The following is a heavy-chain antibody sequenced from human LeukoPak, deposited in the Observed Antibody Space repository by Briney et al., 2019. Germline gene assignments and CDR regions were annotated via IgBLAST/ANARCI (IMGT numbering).Heavy chain of an antibody. CDR2: IRHDRSNK. Sequence: GGSLRLSCAASGFTFSDYGMYWVRQAPGKGLEWVAVIRHDRSNKYYADSVKGRFTISRDNFKNTLYLQMNSLGAEDTAMYYCAKASSASPSCLNLWGQGTLVTVSS. J-gene: IGHJ5*02. CDR1: GFTFSDYG. D-gene: IGHD2-2*01. CDR3: AKASSASPSCLNL. V-gene: IGHV3-30*02.